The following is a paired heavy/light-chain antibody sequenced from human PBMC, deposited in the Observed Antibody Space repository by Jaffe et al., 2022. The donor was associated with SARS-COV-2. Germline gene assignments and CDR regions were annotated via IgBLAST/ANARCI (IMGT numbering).Heavy chain of an antibody. J-gene: IGHJ4*02. D-gene: IGHD6-13*01. Sequence: QVQLQESGPGLVKPSETLSLTCTVSGGPISTYYWSWIRQPPGKGPEWIGDVNYRGSTNYNPSLKSRVTISVDTSKNQYSLKLSSVIAADTAVYYCARGTPYNSWYWDCWGQGTLVTVSS. CDR2: VNYRGST. CDR1: GGPISTYY. CDR3: ARGTPYNSWYWDC. V-gene: IGHV4-59*01.
Light chain of an antibody. Sequence: DIVMTQSPDSLAVSLGERATINCKSSQSVLYSSNNKNYLAWYQQKPGQPPKLLIYWASTRESGVPDRFSGSGSGTDFTLTISSLQAEDVAVYYCQQYDMTPWTFGQGTKVEIK. J-gene: IGKJ1*01. V-gene: IGKV4-1*01. CDR3: QQYDMTPWT. CDR2: WAS. CDR1: QSVLYSSNNKNY.